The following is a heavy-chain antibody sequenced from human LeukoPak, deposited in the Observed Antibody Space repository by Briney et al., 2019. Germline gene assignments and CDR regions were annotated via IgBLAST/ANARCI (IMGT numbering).Heavy chain of an antibody. CDR1: GYTFTSYG. D-gene: IGHD3-22*01. V-gene: IGHV1-18*01. J-gene: IGHJ4*02. CDR3: ARALYYYDPVDY. Sequence: ASVKVSCKASGYTFTSYGISWVRQAPGQGLEWMGWISAYNGNTNYAQKLQGRVTMTTDTSTSTAYMELRRLRSDDTAVYYCARALYYYDPVDYWGQGTLVTVSS. CDR2: ISAYNGNT.